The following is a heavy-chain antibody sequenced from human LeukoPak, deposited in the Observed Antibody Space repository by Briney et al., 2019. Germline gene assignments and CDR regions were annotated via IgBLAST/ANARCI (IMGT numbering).Heavy chain of an antibody. CDR3: SSSDPKTTNAFDI. D-gene: IGHD1-1*01. V-gene: IGHV3-48*01. CDR2: INGSGGTI. J-gene: IGHJ3*02. CDR1: GFISSTYS. Sequence: GGSLRLSCAGSGFISSTYSMNWIRQAPGRGLEWVAHINGSGGTIYYADSVKGRFTISRDNAKKSLYLQMNSLRVEDTAVYYCSSSDPKTTNAFDIWGQGTMVTVSS.